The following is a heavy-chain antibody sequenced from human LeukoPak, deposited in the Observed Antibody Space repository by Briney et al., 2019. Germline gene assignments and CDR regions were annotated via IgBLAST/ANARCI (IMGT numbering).Heavy chain of an antibody. CDR2: IKDDGSGE. CDR3: AKSECSSTSCYTNY. V-gene: IGHV3-7*03. D-gene: IGHD2-2*02. Sequence: GGSLRLSCVASGFTFTSYWMAWVRQTPGKGLEWVADIKDDGSGEYYVDSVKGRFTISRDNAKRSLYLQMNSLRAEDTAVYYCAKSECSSTSCYTNYWGQGTLVTVSS. J-gene: IGHJ4*02. CDR1: GFTFTSYW.